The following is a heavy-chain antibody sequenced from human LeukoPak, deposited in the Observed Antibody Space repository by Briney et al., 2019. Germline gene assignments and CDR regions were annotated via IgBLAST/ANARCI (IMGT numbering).Heavy chain of an antibody. Sequence: TGGSLRLSCTASGFIFSNYDMHWVRQFTGKGLEWVAAIAIGGETYYPASVKGRFTISRENAKNSFYLQMNSLRDGDTAVYYCVRAYVGEGLAFDVWGQGTMVTVSS. D-gene: IGHD3-16*01. CDR3: VRAYVGEGLAFDV. J-gene: IGHJ3*01. CDR2: IAIGGET. CDR1: GFIFSNYD. V-gene: IGHV3-13*01.